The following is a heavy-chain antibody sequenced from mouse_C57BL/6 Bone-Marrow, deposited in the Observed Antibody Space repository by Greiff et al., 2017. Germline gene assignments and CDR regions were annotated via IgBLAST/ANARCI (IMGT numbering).Heavy chain of an antibody. CDR3: AILYYDYDREYYFDY. V-gene: IGHV1-9*01. D-gene: IGHD2-4*01. J-gene: IGHJ2*01. Sequence: VQVVESGAELMKPGASVKLSCKATGYTFTGYWIEWVKQRPGHGLEWIGEILPGSGSTNYNEKFKGKATFTADTSSNTAYMQLSSLTTEDSAIYYCAILYYDYDREYYFDYWGQGTTLTVSS. CDR1: GYTFTGYW. CDR2: ILPGSGST.